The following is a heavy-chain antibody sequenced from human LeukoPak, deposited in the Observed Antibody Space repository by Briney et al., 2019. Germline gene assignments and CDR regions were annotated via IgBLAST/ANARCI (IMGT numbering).Heavy chain of an antibody. V-gene: IGHV4-30-4*01. CDR2: IYYSGST. J-gene: IGHJ4*02. CDR1: GGSISSGDYY. Sequence: SQTLSLTCTVSGGSISSGDYYWSWIRQPPGKGLEWIGYIYYSGSTYYNPSLKSRVTISVDTSKNQFSLKLRSVTAADTAIYYCARGPLDSGYTYFDYWGQGTLVSVAS. D-gene: IGHD5-12*01. CDR3: ARGPLDSGYTYFDY.